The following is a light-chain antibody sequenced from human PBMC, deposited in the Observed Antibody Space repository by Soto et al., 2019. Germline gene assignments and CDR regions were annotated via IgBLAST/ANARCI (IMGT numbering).Light chain of an antibody. CDR3: QQRGNWPRT. J-gene: IGKJ1*01. V-gene: IGKV3-11*01. Sequence: EIVMTQSPATLSVSPGERATLSCRASQSVSSYLAWFQQKPGQAPRLLIYDASNRAPGIPARFSGSGSGTDFTLTISSLEPEDFAVYYCQQRGNWPRTFGQGTKVDIK. CDR1: QSVSSY. CDR2: DAS.